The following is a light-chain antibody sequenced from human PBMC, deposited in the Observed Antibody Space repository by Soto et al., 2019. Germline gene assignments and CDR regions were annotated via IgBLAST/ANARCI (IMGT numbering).Light chain of an antibody. CDR1: QSISSY. CDR3: QQTYSSPIT. Sequence: ETQMNQSPSSLSASEGDSLAITCRASQSISSYLNWYQQKPGKAPKLLISAASILQSGVPSRFSGSGSGTDFTLTISNLQPEDFAGYYCQQTYSSPITFGQGTRLEIK. J-gene: IGKJ5*01. V-gene: IGKV1-39*01. CDR2: AAS.